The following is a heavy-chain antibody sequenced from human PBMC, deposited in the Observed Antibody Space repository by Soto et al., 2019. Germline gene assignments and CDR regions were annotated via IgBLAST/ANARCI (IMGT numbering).Heavy chain of an antibody. V-gene: IGHV3-23*01. Sequence: GVSLRLSCEASGFSFSAYVMNWVRQAPGKGLEWVASVSGNGGTADHADSVKGRFTISRDNSKNTVFLQMNGLRAEDTAAYYGAKGRGATSMVTGLLYYGIDVWGQGTTVTVS. D-gene: IGHD5-18*01. CDR2: VSGNGGTA. J-gene: IGHJ6*02. CDR1: GFSFSAYV. CDR3: AKGRGATSMVTGLLYYGIDV.